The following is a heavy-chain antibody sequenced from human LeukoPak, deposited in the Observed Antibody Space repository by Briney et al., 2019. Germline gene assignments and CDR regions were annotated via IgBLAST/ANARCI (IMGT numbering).Heavy chain of an antibody. CDR1: GFTFSSYS. CDR2: ISSSSSTI. V-gene: IGHV3-48*04. Sequence: GGSLRLSCAASGFTFSSYSMNWVRQAPGKGLEWVSYISSSSSTIYYADSVKGRFTISRDNAKNSLYLQMNSLRAEDAAVYYCAISLWFGEATLDYWGQGTLVTVSS. J-gene: IGHJ4*02. D-gene: IGHD3-10*01. CDR3: AISLWFGEATLDY.